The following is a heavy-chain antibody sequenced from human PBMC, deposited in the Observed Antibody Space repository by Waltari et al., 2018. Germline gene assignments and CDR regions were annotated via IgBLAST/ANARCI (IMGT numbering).Heavy chain of an antibody. CDR1: CGSFSGYY. CDR3: AREEVYCSGGSCYSLYGWFDT. CDR2: INQSGST. Sequence: QEQLQQWGAGLLKPSETLSLTCAVYCGSFSGYYCSWIRPPLGKGLGWIVEINQSGSTNYNPSLKSRVTISVDTSKNQFSLKLSSVTAADTAVYYCAREEVYCSGGSCYSLYGWFDTWGQGTLVTVSS. V-gene: IGHV4-34*01. D-gene: IGHD2-15*01. J-gene: IGHJ5*02.